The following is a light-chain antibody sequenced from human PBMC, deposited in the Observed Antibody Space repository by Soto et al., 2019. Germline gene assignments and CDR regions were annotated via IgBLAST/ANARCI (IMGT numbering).Light chain of an antibody. CDR2: EVS. CDR1: SSDVGGYNY. J-gene: IGLJ2*01. CDR3: SSYTSSSTPVV. V-gene: IGLV2-14*01. Sequence: QSALTQPASVSGSPGQSITISCTGTSSDVGGYNYDSWYQQHPGKAPKLMIHEVSNRPSGVSNRFSGSKSGNTASLTISGLQAEDEADYYCSSYTSSSTPVVFGGGTKLTVL.